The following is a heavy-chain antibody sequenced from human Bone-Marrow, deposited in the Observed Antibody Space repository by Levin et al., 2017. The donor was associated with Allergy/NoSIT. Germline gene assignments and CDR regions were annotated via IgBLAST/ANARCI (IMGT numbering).Heavy chain of an antibody. CDR1: GFTLSDYG. Sequence: GESLKISCAASGFTLSDYGMHWVRQAPGKGLVWVSRINSDVGSGTGYADSVKGRFIISRDNVKNTLYLQMNSLRAEDTAVYYCARGRSYGMDVWGQGSTVTVSS. J-gene: IGHJ6*02. CDR3: ARGRSYGMDV. CDR2: INSDVGSGT. V-gene: IGHV3-74*01.